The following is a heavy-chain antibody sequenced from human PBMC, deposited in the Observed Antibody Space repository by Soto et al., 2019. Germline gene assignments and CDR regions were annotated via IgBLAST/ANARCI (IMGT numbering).Heavy chain of an antibody. J-gene: IGHJ4*02. CDR3: ARDGGNYDFDL. Sequence: QVQLVQSGAQVRRPGASVKVSCEASGYTFATSYIHWVRQAPGQGLEWVARIIPTTGWTIYADKSRXXVNVTRDTSTSTVYMELSRLRSEDTALYYCARDGGNYDFDLWGQGTLVTVSS. CDR1: GYTFATSY. CDR2: IIPTTGWT. D-gene: IGHD3-16*01. V-gene: IGHV1-46*01.